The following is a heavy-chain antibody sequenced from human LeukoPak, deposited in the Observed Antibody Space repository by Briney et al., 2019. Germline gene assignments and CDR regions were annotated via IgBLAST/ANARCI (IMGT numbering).Heavy chain of an antibody. Sequence: PGGSLRLSCAASGFTFRSFAMNWVRQAPGKGLECVSAISGGGDFTKYADSVKGRFTISRDNSKNMLYLEMNSLSTEDTAVYYCAKGSKAVLFTRDHYMDVWGKGTTVTISS. V-gene: IGHV3-23*01. J-gene: IGHJ6*03. CDR1: GFTFRSFA. CDR3: AKGSKAVLFTRDHYMDV. CDR2: ISGGGDFT. D-gene: IGHD6-19*01.